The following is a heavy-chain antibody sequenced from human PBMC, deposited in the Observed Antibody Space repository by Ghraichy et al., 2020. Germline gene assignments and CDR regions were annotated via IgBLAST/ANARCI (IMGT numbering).Heavy chain of an antibody. D-gene: IGHD5-24*01. CDR3: ATQIDGYNPGLFDY. CDR1: GGSIRSSSYY. J-gene: IGHJ4*02. V-gene: IGHV4-39*01. CDR2: IYFSGNT. Sequence: SETLSLTCTVSGGSIRSSSYYWGWIRQPPGKGREWIGSIYFSGNTYYNPSLMSRVTISVDTSKNQFSLKLRSVTAADTAVYYCATQIDGYNPGLFDYWGQGTLVTVSS.